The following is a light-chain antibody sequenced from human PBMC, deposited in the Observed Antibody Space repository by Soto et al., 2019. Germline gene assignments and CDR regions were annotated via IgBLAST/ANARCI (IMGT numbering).Light chain of an antibody. CDR1: QSVRNY. CDR3: QQYNNWPRT. V-gene: IGKV3-15*01. J-gene: IGKJ1*01. Sequence: IVMTQSPATLSVSPGERATLSCRASQSVRNYLAWYQQRHGQAPRLLIFGASTRATDIPARFSGSGSGTEFTLTISSLQSEDFAVYYCQQYNNWPRTFGQGTKVDIK. CDR2: GAS.